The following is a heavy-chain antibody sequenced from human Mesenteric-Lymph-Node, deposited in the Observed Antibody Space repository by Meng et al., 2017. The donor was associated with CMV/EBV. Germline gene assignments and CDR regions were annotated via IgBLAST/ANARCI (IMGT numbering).Heavy chain of an antibody. D-gene: IGHD1-26*01. J-gene: IGHJ3*02. CDR3: AGTGSYDRDAFDI. V-gene: IGHV4-39*07. CDR2: MYYSGST. CDR1: GGSISRTSYY. Sequence: SETLSLTCTVSGGSISRTSYYWGWIRQPPGKGLEWIGSMYYSGSTYYNPSLKSRVTLSLDTSNNQFSLKLSSVTAADTAVYYCAGTGSYDRDAFDIWGQGTMVTVSS.